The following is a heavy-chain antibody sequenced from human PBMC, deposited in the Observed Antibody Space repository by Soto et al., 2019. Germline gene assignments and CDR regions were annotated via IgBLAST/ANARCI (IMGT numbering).Heavy chain of an antibody. J-gene: IGHJ4*02. CDR3: ARGRASAFDY. Sequence: QVQLQQSGPGLVKPSQTLSLTCAISGASVSGYNVAWNWIRQSPSRGLEWLGRTFYTSEWHNDYAESVRGRITIDPDPSKNQFSLELRSVSPDDTAVYFCARGRASAFDYWGQGTLVAVSS. CDR1: GASVSGYNVA. CDR2: TFYTSEWHN. V-gene: IGHV6-1*01.